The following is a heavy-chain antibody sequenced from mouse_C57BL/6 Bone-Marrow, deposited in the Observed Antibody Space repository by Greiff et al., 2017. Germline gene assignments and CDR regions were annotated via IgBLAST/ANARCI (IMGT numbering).Heavy chain of an antibody. CDR3: ARTMGDFDY. CDR2: INPYNGGT. Sequence: VQLQQSGPVLVKPGASVKMSCKASGYTFTDYYMNWVKQSHGKSLEWIGVINPYNGGTSYNQKFKGKATLTVDKSSSTAYMELNSLTSEDSAVYYCARTMGDFDYWGQGTTLTVSS. CDR1: GYTFTDYY. V-gene: IGHV1-19*01. J-gene: IGHJ2*01.